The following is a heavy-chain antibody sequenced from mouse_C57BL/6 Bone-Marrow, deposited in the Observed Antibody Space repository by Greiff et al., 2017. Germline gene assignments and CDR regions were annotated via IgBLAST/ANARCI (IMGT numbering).Heavy chain of an antibody. CDR3: ARRYYSNYGYFDV. V-gene: IGHV1-55*01. CDR1: GYTFTSYW. J-gene: IGHJ1*03. D-gene: IGHD2-5*01. CDR2: IYPGSGST. Sequence: VKLQQPGAELVKPGASVKMSCKASGYTFTSYWITWVKQRPGQGLEWIGDIYPGSGSTNYNEKFKSKATLTVDTSSSTAYMQLSSLTSEDSAVYYCARRYYSNYGYFDVWGTGTTVTVSS.